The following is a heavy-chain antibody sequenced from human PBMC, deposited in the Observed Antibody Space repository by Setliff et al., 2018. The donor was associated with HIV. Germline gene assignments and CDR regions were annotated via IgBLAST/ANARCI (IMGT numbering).Heavy chain of an antibody. Sequence: PSETLSLTCAVSGYSLSSPHYWGWIRQPPGKGLEWIGSIYHSGGTFYSPSLKGRVTISLDTSQTQFSLKLNSVTAADTAVYYCARGPSGRAPAPARAPHYYGLDLWGPGTTVTVSS. V-gene: IGHV4-38-2*01. CDR2: IYHSGGT. J-gene: IGHJ6*01. CDR3: ARGPSGRAPAPARAPHYYGLDL. CDR1: GYSLSSPHY. D-gene: IGHD2-2*01.